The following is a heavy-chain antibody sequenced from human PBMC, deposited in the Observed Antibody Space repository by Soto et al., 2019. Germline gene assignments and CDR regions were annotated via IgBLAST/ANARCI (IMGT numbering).Heavy chain of an antibody. V-gene: IGHV3-74*01. D-gene: IGHD2-21*02. CDR3: VCFECGRTAVVTAMEANDH. CDR2: INSDETIT. Sequence: GGSLRLSCAASGFTFSNYWMHWVRQSPGKGLVWVSRINSDETITSYADSVKGRFTISRDNAKNTLYLQMSSLRVEDTALYYCVCFECGRTAVVTAMEANDHWGQGTLVTVSS. J-gene: IGHJ5*02. CDR1: GFTFSNYW.